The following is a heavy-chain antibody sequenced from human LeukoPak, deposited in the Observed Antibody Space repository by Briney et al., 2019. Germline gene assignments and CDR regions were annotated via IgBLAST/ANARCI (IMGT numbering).Heavy chain of an antibody. V-gene: IGHV4-59*01. Sequence: SETLSLTCTVSGGSISSYYWSWIRQSPGKGLECIGYIHYTGSTNYNPSLKSRATKSVETSKNQFSLKLKSVTAADTAVYYCARGGYYGSGNDFRFDPWGQGTLVTVSS. J-gene: IGHJ5*02. CDR1: GGSISSYY. D-gene: IGHD3-10*01. CDR2: IHYTGST. CDR3: ARGGYYGSGNDFRFDP.